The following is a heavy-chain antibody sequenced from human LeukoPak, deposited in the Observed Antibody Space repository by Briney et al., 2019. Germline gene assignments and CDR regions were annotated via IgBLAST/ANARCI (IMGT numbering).Heavy chain of an antibody. CDR3: AMDRGY. CDR1: GFTTTAYP. J-gene: IGHJ4*02. CDR2: ISASGGTT. D-gene: IGHD2-2*03. V-gene: IGHV3-23*01. Sequence: GGSLRLSCGASGFTTTAYPMTWVRQAPGKGLEWVSAISASGGTTYYADSVKGRFTISRDNSKNTVYLQMDSLRAEDTAVYFCAMDRGYWGQGTLVTVSS.